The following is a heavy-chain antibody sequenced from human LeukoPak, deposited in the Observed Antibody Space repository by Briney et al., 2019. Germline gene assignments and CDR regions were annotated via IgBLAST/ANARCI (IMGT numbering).Heavy chain of an antibody. CDR2: VGTSGSDT. J-gene: IGHJ4*02. Sequence: PPGGSLRLSCAAAAFSFSSHAMSWVRQAPGKGLGWVSAVGTSGSDTYYADSVKGRFTISRDRSKNTPYLQMNSLRAEDTGVYYCAKRLALTKGFDYWGQGTLVTVSS. CDR3: AKRLALTKGFDY. V-gene: IGHV3-23*01. CDR1: AFSFSSHA. D-gene: IGHD4-11*01.